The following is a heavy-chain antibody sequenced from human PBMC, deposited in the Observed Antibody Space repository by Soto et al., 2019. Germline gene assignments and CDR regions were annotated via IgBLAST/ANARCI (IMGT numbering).Heavy chain of an antibody. CDR3: ARGVTMIVVVSGDWFAP. V-gene: IGHV4-4*02. J-gene: IGHJ5*02. CDR1: GGSISSSNW. D-gene: IGHD3-22*01. Sequence: PSETLSLTCAVSGGSISSSNWWSWVRQPPGKGLEWIGEIYHSGSTNYNPSLKSRVTISVDKSKNQFSLKLSSVTAADTAVYYCARGVTMIVVVSGDWFAPWGQGTMVTVSS. CDR2: IYHSGST.